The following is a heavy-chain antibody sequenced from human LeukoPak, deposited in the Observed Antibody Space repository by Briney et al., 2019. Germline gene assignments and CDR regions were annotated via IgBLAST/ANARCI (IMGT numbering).Heavy chain of an antibody. J-gene: IGHJ4*02. Sequence: GGSLRLSCAASGFTFSSYWMSWVRQAPGKGLGWVANIRQDGNEKYYVDSVKGRFTISRDNAKKSLYLQMNSLRAEDTAVYYCAPPTPAGTDYWGQGTLVTVSS. V-gene: IGHV3-7*05. CDR2: IRQDGNEK. CDR1: GFTFSSYW. D-gene: IGHD6-19*01. CDR3: APPTPAGTDY.